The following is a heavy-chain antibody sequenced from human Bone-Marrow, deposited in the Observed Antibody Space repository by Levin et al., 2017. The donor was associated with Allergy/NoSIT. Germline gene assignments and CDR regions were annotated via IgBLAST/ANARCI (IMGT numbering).Heavy chain of an antibody. CDR2: IWYDGSNK. D-gene: IGHD6-19*01. V-gene: IGHV3-33*01. J-gene: IGHJ4*02. CDR1: GFTFSSYG. CDR3: ARVGKSDVGRAGASGQDHTYSSGWTFDY. Sequence: GGSLRLSCAASGFTFSSYGMHWVRQAPGKGLEWVAVIWYDGSNKYYADSVKGRFTISRDNSKNTLYLQMNSLRAEDTAVYYCARVGKSDVGRAGASGQDHTYSSGWTFDYWGQGTLVTVSS.